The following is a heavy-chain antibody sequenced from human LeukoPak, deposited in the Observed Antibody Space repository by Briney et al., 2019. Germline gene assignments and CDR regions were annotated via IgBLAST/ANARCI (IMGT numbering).Heavy chain of an antibody. D-gene: IGHD2-2*01. J-gene: IGHJ4*02. V-gene: IGHV3-23*01. CDR2: ISGSGGST. CDR3: AKVMPLYQLQWGLHDY. CDR1: GFTFSSYA. Sequence: GGSLRLSCAASGFTFSSYAMSWVRQAPGKGLEWVSAISGSGGSTYYADSVKGRFTISRDNSKSTLYLQMNSLRAEDTAVYYCAKVMPLYQLQWGLHDYWGQGTLVTVSS.